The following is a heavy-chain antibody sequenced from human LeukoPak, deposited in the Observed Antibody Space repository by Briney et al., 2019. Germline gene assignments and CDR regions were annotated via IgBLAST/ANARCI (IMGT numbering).Heavy chain of an antibody. CDR3: ARDDNYGSGQPDD. D-gene: IGHD3-10*01. CDR1: GYTFASYG. V-gene: IGHV1-18*01. Sequence: ASVKVSCKASGYTFASYGITWVRQAPGQGLEWMGWISGYNGNTNYAQRFQGRVTMTTDTSTSTVYMELRSLRSDDTAVYYCARDDNYGSGQPDDWGQGTLVTVSS. CDR2: ISGYNGNT. J-gene: IGHJ4*02.